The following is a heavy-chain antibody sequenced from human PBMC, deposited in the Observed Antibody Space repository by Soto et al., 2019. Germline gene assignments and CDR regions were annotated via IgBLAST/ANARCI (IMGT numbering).Heavy chain of an antibody. V-gene: IGHV3-7*01. CDR2: IKQDGSEK. J-gene: IGHJ5*02. CDR3: ASRVGELECWCDP. D-gene: IGHD1-1*01. CDR1: GFTFSSYW. Sequence: EVQLVESGGGLVQPGGSLRLSCAASGFTFSSYWMSWVRQAPGKGLEWVANIKQDGSEKYYVDSVKGRFTISRDNAKNSLYLQMNSLRAEDTAVYYCASRVGELECWCDPWGQGTLVTVSS.